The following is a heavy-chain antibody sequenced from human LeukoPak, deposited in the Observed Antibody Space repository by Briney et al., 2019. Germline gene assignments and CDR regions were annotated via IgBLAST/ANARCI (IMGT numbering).Heavy chain of an antibody. CDR2: ISYDGSNK. CDR1: GFTFNSYA. D-gene: IGHD6-13*01. Sequence: PGRSLRLSCAASGFTFNSYAMHWVRQAPGKGLEWVAVISYDGSNKYYADSVKGRFTISRDNSKNTLYLQVNSLRAEDTAVYYCARPCSIWADYWGQGTLVTVSS. CDR3: ARPCSIWADY. J-gene: IGHJ4*02. V-gene: IGHV3-30-3*01.